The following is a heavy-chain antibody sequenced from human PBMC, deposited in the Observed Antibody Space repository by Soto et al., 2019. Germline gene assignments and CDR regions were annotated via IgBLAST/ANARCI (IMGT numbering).Heavy chain of an antibody. D-gene: IGHD1-26*01. CDR1: GVSISSGGYS. J-gene: IGHJ5*02. CDR2: IYHSGST. CDR3: ARYKYSTAA. V-gene: IGHV4-31*03. Sequence: QVQLQESGPGLVKPSQTLSLTCTVSGVSISSGGYSWTWIRQFPGKGREWIGYIYHSGSTQYNPSVRIRVTISVDTSKNQFSLNMTSVTAADTAMYVSARYKYSTAAWGQGTLVIVSP.